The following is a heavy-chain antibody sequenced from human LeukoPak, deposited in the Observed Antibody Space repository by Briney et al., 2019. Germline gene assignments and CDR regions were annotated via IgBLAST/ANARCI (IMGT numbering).Heavy chain of an antibody. J-gene: IGHJ3*01. Sequence: SETLSLTCIVSHGSISRYYWSWLRQPPGKGLEWIGHIYYSGSTKYSPSLKSRVTISVDTSENQVSLKVTSVTAADTAVYYCARLQNRGFDYGYDDAFDVWGQGTMVTVSS. CDR3: ARLQNRGFDYGYDDAFDV. CDR1: HGSISRYY. V-gene: IGHV4-59*08. CDR2: IYYSGST. D-gene: IGHD5-18*01.